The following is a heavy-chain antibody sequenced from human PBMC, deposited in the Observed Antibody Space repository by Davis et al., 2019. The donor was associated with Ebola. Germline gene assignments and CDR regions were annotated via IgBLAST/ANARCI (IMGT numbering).Heavy chain of an antibody. Sequence: GSLRLSCAVYGGSFSGYYWSWIRQPPGKGLEWIGELNHSGRTNYNPSLKSRVTISVDTSKNQFSLKLSSVTAADTAVYYCARADPSSTVYYYYGMDVWGQGTTVTVSS. V-gene: IGHV4-34*01. CDR1: GGSFSGYY. CDR3: ARADPSSTVYYYYGMDV. J-gene: IGHJ6*02. CDR2: LNHSGRT. D-gene: IGHD4-11*01.